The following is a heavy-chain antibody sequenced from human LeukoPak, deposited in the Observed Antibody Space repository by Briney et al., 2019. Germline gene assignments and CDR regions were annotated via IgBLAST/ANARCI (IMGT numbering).Heavy chain of an antibody. CDR1: GGSISSYY. Sequence: KPSETLSLTCTVSGGSISSYYWSWIRQPPGKGLEWIGYIYYSGSTTYNPSLKSRVTISVDTSKNQFSLKVSSVTAADTAVYYCARRSTVHDLDYLGQGTQVNGSS. CDR2: IYYSGST. D-gene: IGHD1-1*01. V-gene: IGHV4-59*08. J-gene: IGHJ4*02. CDR3: ARRSTVHDLDY.